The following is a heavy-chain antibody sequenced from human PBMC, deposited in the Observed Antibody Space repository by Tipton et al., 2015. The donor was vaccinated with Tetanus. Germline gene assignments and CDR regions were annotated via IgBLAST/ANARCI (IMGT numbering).Heavy chain of an antibody. Sequence: QSGPEVKKPGSSVTVSCKVSGGSFSTYALSWVRQAPGQGLEWMGGIVPVFHTSNAAREFQDRVTITADESSATAYLEVSSLRSDDTAVYYCGLLTIAKEKFGEVTPPWYYAMDVWGQGTTVTISS. V-gene: IGHV1-69*01. CDR2: IVPVFHTS. CDR1: GGSFSTYA. J-gene: IGHJ6*02. D-gene: IGHD3-16*01. CDR3: GLLTIAKEKFGEVTPPWYYAMDV.